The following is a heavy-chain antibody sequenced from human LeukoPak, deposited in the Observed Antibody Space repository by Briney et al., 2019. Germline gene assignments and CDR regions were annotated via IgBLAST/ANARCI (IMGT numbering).Heavy chain of an antibody. J-gene: IGHJ4*02. CDR2: IWYDGSKK. V-gene: IGHV3-33*01. D-gene: IGHD6-19*01. Sequence: PGGSLRLSCAASGFTFSSYGMHWVRQAPGKGLEWVAVIWYDGSKKYYADSVKGRLTLSRDNSKNTLFLQMNSLRAEDTAVYYCARDRYGAVAGHGGFDYWGQGTLVTVSS. CDR1: GFTFSSYG. CDR3: ARDRYGAVAGHGGFDY.